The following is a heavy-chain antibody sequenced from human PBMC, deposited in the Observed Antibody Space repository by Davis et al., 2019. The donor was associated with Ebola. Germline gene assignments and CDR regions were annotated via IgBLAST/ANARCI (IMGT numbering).Heavy chain of an antibody. V-gene: IGHV3-23*01. CDR3: ARAQFPTTSDH. J-gene: IGHJ4*02. CDR2: ISGSGGNT. Sequence: GGSLRLSCADSAITFSSYAMTWVRQAPGKGLEWVSAISGSGGNTYYADSVKGRFTISRDNSKKTMYLQMNSLRADVTAVYYCARAQFPTTSDHWGQGTLVTVSS. D-gene: IGHD1-1*01. CDR1: AITFSSYA.